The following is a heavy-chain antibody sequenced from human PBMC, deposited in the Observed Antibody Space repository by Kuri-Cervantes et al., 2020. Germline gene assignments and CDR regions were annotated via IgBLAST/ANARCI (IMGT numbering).Heavy chain of an antibody. J-gene: IGHJ6*02. V-gene: IGHV4-39*01. CDR2: IYYSGSN. CDR3: ASPWGGGYLYPV. D-gene: IGHD3-22*01. Sequence: SETLSLTCTVSSGSISSGTFYWGRIRQPPGKGLEWIGSIYYSGSNYYNPSLKSRVTISVDTSNNQFSLKMSSVTAANTDVYYWASPWGGGYLYPVWGQGTPVTVSS. CDR1: SGSISSGTFY.